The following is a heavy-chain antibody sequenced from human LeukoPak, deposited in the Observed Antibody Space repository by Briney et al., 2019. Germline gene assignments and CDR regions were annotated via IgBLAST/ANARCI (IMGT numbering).Heavy chain of an antibody. Sequence: SETLSLTCTVSGGSISSSSYYWSWIRQPPGKGLEWIGYIYYSGSTNYNPSLKSRVTISVDTSKNQFSLKLSSVTAADTAVYYCAREQGYSGYGRAFDIWGQGTMVTVSS. V-gene: IGHV4-61*01. J-gene: IGHJ3*02. CDR3: AREQGYSGYGRAFDI. CDR1: GGSISSSSYY. CDR2: IYYSGST. D-gene: IGHD5-12*01.